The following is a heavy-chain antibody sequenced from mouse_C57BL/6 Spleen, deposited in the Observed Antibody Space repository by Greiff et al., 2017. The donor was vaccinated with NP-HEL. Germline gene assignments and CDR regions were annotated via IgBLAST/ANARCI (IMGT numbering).Heavy chain of an antibody. CDR3: AKLSGRYFDV. CDR2: IDPSDSET. J-gene: IGHJ1*03. CDR1: GYTFTSYW. Sequence: QVQLQQPGAELVRPGSSVKLSCTASGYTFTSYWMHWVKQRPIQSLEWIGNIDPSDSETHYTQKVKDKATLTVDKSSSTVYMQLSSLTSEDSAVYYSAKLSGRYFDVWGTGPTVTVSS. V-gene: IGHV1-52*01. D-gene: IGHD1-3*01.